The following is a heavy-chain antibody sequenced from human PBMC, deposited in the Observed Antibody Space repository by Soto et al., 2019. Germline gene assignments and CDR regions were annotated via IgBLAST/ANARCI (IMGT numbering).Heavy chain of an antibody. CDR1: GGTFSSYR. J-gene: IGHJ4*02. CDR2: IVPIYRTA. CDR3: ARDSGAKLSSS. D-gene: IGHD6-13*01. Sequence: SVKVSCKASGGTFSSYRFNWVRQARGQGLEWLGGIVPIYRTADYAQKFQGRVTITADASTRTVYMELSSLKSQDTALYYCARDSGAKLSSSWGQGTLVTVSS. V-gene: IGHV1-69*13.